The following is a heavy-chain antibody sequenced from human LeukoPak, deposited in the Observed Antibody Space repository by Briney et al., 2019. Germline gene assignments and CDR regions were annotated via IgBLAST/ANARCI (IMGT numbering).Heavy chain of an antibody. Sequence: SETLSLTCTVSGGSFSSGSYYWSWIRQPPGKGLEWIGYIYYSGSTNYNPSLKSRVTISVDTSKNQFSLKLSSVTAADTAVYYCARAIGSYYRLYFDLWGRGTLVTVSS. D-gene: IGHD1-26*01. V-gene: IGHV4-61*01. CDR2: IYYSGST. CDR3: ARAIGSYYRLYFDL. CDR1: GGSFSSGSYY. J-gene: IGHJ2*01.